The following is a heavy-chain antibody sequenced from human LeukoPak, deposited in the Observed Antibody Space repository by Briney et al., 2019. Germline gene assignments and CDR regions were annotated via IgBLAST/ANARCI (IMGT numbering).Heavy chain of an antibody. CDR3: AKNRLTMVRGTYFDY. D-gene: IGHD3-10*01. Sequence: PGGSLRLSCAASGFTFSSYGMHWVRQAPGKGLEWVAVISYDGSNKYYADSVKGRFTISRDNSKNTLYLQMNSLRAEDTAVYYCAKNRLTMVRGTYFDYWGQGTLVTVSS. V-gene: IGHV3-30*18. CDR2: ISYDGSNK. CDR1: GFTFSSYG. J-gene: IGHJ4*02.